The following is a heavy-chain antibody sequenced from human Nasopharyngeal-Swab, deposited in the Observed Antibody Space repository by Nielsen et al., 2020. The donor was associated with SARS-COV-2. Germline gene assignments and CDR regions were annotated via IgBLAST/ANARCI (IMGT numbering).Heavy chain of an antibody. V-gene: IGHV4-39*01. CDR1: GGSISSSSYY. Sequence: ESLRLSCTVSGGSISSSSYYWGWIRQPPVKGLEYIGSIYYRGSTNYNPSLRSRVTISVDTSKNQFSLKLSSVTAADTAVYYCARREGAIFGVVTYFDYWGQGTLVTVSS. J-gene: IGHJ4*02. D-gene: IGHD3-3*01. CDR2: IYYRGST. CDR3: ARREGAIFGVVTYFDY.